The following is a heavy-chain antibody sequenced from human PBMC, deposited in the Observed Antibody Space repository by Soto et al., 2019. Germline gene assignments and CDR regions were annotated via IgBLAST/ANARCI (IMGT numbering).Heavy chain of an antibody. D-gene: IGHD3-10*01. J-gene: IGHJ4*02. V-gene: IGHV4-59*12. Sequence: SETLSLTCTVSGGSISTYYWNWIRQPPGKGLEWIGYIFYSGSTNYNPSLKSRVTISVDTSKNQFSLKLSSVTSADTAVYYCVRRGSGSYFDHWGQGTPVTVSS. CDR2: IFYSGST. CDR3: VRRGSGSYFDH. CDR1: GGSISTYY.